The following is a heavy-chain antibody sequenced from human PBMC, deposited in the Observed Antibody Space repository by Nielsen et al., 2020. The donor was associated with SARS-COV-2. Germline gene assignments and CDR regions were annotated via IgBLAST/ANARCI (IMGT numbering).Heavy chain of an antibody. CDR2: ISSSSSYI. CDR1: GFTFSSYS. J-gene: IGHJ6*03. CDR3: ARAVAGLYYYYMDV. V-gene: IGHV3-21*01. D-gene: IGHD6-19*01. Sequence: GGSLRLSCAASGFTFSSYSMNWVRQAPGKGLEWVSSISSSSSYIYYADSVKGRFTISRDNAKNSLYLQMNSLRAEDTAVYYCARAVAGLYYYYMDVWGKGTTVTVSS.